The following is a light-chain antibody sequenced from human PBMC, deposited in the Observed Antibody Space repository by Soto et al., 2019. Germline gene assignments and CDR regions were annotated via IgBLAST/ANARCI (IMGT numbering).Light chain of an antibody. J-gene: IGKJ4*01. Sequence: EIVLTQSPATLSLSPGERATLSCRASQSVSSYLAWYQQKPGQAPRLLIYDASNRATGIPARFSGSGSGTDFTLTISSLEPEDFAVYYCQQRSHWPPLTFGGGNKVEIK. V-gene: IGKV3-11*01. CDR3: QQRSHWPPLT. CDR2: DAS. CDR1: QSVSSY.